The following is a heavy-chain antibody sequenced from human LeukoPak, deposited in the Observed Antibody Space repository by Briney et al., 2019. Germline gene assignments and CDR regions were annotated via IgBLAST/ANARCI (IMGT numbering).Heavy chain of an antibody. CDR3: ARHGLYQDYGY. Sequence: SETLSLTCTVSGGSISSSSSFWAWIRQPPGKGLEWIGNVYYSGNTHYNPSLKSRVTISLDTSKNQFSLRLTSVTAADTAVYYCARHGLYQDYGYWGQGALVTVSS. CDR1: GGSISSSSSF. D-gene: IGHD3-16*01. CDR2: VYYSGNT. V-gene: IGHV4-39*01. J-gene: IGHJ4*02.